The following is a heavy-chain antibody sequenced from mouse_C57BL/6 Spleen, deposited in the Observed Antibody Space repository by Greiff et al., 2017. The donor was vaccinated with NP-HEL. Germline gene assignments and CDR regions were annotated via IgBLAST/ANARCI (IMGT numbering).Heavy chain of an antibody. V-gene: IGHV14-2*01. CDR2: IDPEDGET. Sequence: EVQVVESGAELVKPGASVKLSCTASGFNIKDYYMHWVKQRTEKGLEWIGRIDPEDGETKYATNFQGKATITADTSSNTAYLQLSSLTSEDTAVYYCARSVDYDGFAYWGQGTLVTVSA. D-gene: IGHD1-1*01. CDR1: GFNIKDYY. CDR3: ARSVDYDGFAY. J-gene: IGHJ3*01.